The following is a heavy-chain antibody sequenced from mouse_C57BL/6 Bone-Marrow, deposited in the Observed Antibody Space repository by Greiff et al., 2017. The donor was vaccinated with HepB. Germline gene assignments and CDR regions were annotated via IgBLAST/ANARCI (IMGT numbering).Heavy chain of an antibody. CDR1: GYTFTSHW. V-gene: IGHV1-56*01. Sequence: QVQLQQSGPELVRPGASVKISCKAPGYTFTSHWMQWVRQRPGQGLEWIGEIFPGSGSTYYNEKFKGKATLTVDTSARAAYMQLSSLTSVDSAVYFCAREGGHWYFDVWGTGTTVTVSS. J-gene: IGHJ1*03. CDR2: IFPGSGST. CDR3: AREGGHWYFDV. D-gene: IGHD1-1*02.